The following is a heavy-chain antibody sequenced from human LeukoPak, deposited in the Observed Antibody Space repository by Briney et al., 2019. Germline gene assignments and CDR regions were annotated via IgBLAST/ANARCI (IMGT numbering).Heavy chain of an antibody. Sequence: GGSLRLSCAASGFTFSNYEMNWVRQAPGKGLEWISHISNFGDIIHYADSVEGRFTISRDNAKNSLYLQMDSLRAEDTAVYYCAKDATAVVGTVYMDVWGKGTTVTVSS. CDR1: GFTFSNYE. CDR3: AKDATAVVGTVYMDV. D-gene: IGHD6-13*01. CDR2: ISNFGDII. J-gene: IGHJ6*03. V-gene: IGHV3-48*03.